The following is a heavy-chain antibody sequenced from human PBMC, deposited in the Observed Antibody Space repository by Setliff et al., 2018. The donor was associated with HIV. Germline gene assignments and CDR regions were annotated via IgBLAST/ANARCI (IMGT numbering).Heavy chain of an antibody. CDR3: ARDQKGYSYGYFDS. D-gene: IGHD5-18*01. J-gene: IGHJ4*02. CDR2: IYSSGNT. CDR1: GGSIRSDSYY. V-gene: IGHV4-61*02. Sequence: KPSETLSLTCTVSGGSIRSDSYYWTWIRQPAGEGLEWIGRIYSSGNTNYNPSLESRVTISVDTSKNQFSLKLSTVTAADTAVYYCARDQKGYSYGYFDSWGQGTLVTVSS.